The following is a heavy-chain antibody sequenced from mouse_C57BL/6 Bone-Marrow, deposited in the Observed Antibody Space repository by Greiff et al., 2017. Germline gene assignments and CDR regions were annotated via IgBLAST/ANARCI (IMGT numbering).Heavy chain of an antibody. V-gene: IGHV1-26*01. J-gene: IGHJ3*01. Sequence: EVQLQQSGPELVKPGASVKISCKASGYTFTDYYMNWVKQSHGKSLEWIGDINPNNGGTSYTQKFKGKATLTVDKSSSTAYMELRSLTSEDSAVYYCSIYYYGSSYPFAYWGQGTLVTVSA. CDR1: GYTFTDYY. CDR2: INPNNGGT. D-gene: IGHD1-1*01. CDR3: SIYYYGSSYPFAY.